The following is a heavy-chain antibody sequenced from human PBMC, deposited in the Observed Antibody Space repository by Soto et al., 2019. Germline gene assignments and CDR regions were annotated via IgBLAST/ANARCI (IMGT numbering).Heavy chain of an antibody. J-gene: IGHJ4*02. CDR2: INHSGSS. CDR1: GQSFADYY. V-gene: IGHV4-34*01. CDR3: ARGHSTRRWLTNYHRFEH. D-gene: IGHD5-12*01. Sequence: SETLSLTCAVYGQSFADYYWTWIRQSPGRGREWIGEINHSGSSNYNPSLGSRATISVDTSQNQFSLSLSSVTAADTAVYYCARGHSTRRWLTNYHRFEHWGQGTLVTVSS.